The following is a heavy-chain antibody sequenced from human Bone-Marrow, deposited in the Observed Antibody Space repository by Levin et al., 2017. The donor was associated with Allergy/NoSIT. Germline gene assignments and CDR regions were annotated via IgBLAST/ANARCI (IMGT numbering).Heavy chain of an antibody. Sequence: GGSLRLSCAASGFTFSDYYMSWIRQAPGKGLEWVSYISSSGSTIYYADSVKGRFTISRDNAKNSLYLQMNSLRAEDTAVYYCARGWGILRFLEWLSGLDYWGQGTLVTVSS. CDR1: GFTFSDYY. V-gene: IGHV3-11*01. J-gene: IGHJ4*02. D-gene: IGHD3-3*01. CDR3: ARGWGILRFLEWLSGLDY. CDR2: ISSSGSTI.